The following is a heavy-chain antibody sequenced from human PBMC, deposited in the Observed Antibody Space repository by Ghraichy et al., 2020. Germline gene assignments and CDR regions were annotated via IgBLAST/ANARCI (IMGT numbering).Heavy chain of an antibody. V-gene: IGHV3-9*01. CDR3: AKDLRNRWGSGSYPSPFDC. CDR1: GFTFDDYA. CDR2: ISWNSGNI. Sequence: GGSLRLSCAASGFTFDDYAMHWVRQAPGKGLEWVSGISWNSGNIGYADSVKGRFTISRDNAKNSLYLQMSSLRAEDTALYYCAKDLRNRWGSGSYPSPFDCWGQGTLVTVSS. J-gene: IGHJ4*02. D-gene: IGHD3-10*01.